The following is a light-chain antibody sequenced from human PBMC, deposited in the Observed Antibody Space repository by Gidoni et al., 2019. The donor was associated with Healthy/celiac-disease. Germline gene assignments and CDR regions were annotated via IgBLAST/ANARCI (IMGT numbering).Light chain of an antibody. J-gene: IGKJ2*01. CDR1: QSIRSY. CDR2: AAS. V-gene: IGKV1-39*01. Sequence: DIHITHSPSSLSASVGDRVTITCRASQSIRSYLNWYQQKPGKAPKLMIYAASSLQSGVPSRFSGSGSGTDFNLTISSLQTEDFATYYCQQSYSTMYTFGQGNKLEIK. CDR3: QQSYSTMYT.